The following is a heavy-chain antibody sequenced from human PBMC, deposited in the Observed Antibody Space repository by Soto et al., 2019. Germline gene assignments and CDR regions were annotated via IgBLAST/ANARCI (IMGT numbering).Heavy chain of an antibody. J-gene: IGHJ5*02. CDR2: INPYSGGA. Sequence: ASVKGFCKASGYTFTGYFMHWVRQAPGQGLEWMGWINPYSGGADYAQSFQGRVTMTRDTSISTVYMELSRLRFDDTAVYYCARVIRGAYYNSPLDTWGQGTVVTVSS. D-gene: IGHD3-10*01. V-gene: IGHV1-2*02. CDR1: GYTFTGYF. CDR3: ARVIRGAYYNSPLDT.